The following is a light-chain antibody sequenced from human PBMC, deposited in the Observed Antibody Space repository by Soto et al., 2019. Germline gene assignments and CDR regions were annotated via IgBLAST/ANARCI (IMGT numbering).Light chain of an antibody. CDR1: SSNNGSNT. V-gene: IGLV1-44*01. Sequence: QSVLTKPLSASASPGQRVTISCSGGSSNNGSNTVAWYQHLPGTAPPRLHFTAGQRPSGVPGRLSGSKSGTSASLAIRGLQSEDEADYYCSAWDNSLNGYVFGPGTKLPVL. CDR2: TAG. CDR3: SAWDNSLNGYV. J-gene: IGLJ1*01.